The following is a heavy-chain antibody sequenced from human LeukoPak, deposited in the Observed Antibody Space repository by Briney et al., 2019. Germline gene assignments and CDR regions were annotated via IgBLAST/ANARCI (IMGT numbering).Heavy chain of an antibody. Sequence: GRSLRLSCAASGFTFSSYGMHWVRQAPGKGLEWVAVIWYDGSNKYYAGSVKGRFTISRDNSKNTLYLQMNSLRAEDTAVYYCARSGAYSSSWKYYFDYWGQGTLVTVSS. CDR3: ARSGAYSSSWKYYFDY. J-gene: IGHJ4*02. CDR2: IWYDGSNK. CDR1: GFTFSSYG. D-gene: IGHD6-13*01. V-gene: IGHV3-33*01.